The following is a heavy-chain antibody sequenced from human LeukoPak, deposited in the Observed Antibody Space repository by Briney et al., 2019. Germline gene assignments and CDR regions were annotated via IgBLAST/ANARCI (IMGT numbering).Heavy chain of an antibody. J-gene: IGHJ4*02. CDR3: AKDGYNYDSSGHFDY. D-gene: IGHD3-22*01. CDR1: GFTFSLFA. CDR2: ISGSGGAT. V-gene: IGHV3-23*01. Sequence: GGSLRLSCAASGFTFSLFAMHWVRQAPGKGLEWVSAISGSGGATYHADADSVKGRFTISRDNSKNALYLEINNLRAEDTAVYYCAKDGYNYDSSGHFDYWGQGTLVTVSS.